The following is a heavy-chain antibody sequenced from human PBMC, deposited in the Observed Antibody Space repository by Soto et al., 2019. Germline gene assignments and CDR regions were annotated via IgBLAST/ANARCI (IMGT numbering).Heavy chain of an antibody. CDR2: FYYSGST. Sequence: SGTLSLTCRVSGCSLSRGPYSWGWIRQPPGKGLEWIGTFYYSGSTRYNPSLESRVTISVDTSKNQFSLRVSSVTAADTAVYYCARSPYYYDSIGYYYTDFDIWGQGTMVTVSS. CDR3: ARSPYYYDSIGYYYTDFDI. CDR1: GCSLSRGPYS. J-gene: IGHJ3*02. V-gene: IGHV4-39*01. D-gene: IGHD3-22*01.